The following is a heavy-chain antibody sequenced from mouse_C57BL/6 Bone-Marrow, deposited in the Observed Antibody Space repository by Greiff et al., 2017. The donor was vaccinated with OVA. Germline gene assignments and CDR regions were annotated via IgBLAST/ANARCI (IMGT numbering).Heavy chain of an antibody. CDR2: IHPNSGST. D-gene: IGHD2-3*01. J-gene: IGHJ3*01. Sequence: QVQLKQSGAELVKPGASVKLSCKASGYTFTSYWMHWVKQRPGQGLEWIGMIHPNSGSTNYNEKFKSKATLTVDKSSSTAYMQLSSLTSEDSAVYYCARRGWLPAWFAYWGQGTLVTVSA. CDR3: ARRGWLPAWFAY. CDR1: GYTFTSYW. V-gene: IGHV1-64*01.